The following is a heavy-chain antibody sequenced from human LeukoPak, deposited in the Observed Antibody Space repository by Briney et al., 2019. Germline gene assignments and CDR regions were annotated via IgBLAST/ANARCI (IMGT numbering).Heavy chain of an antibody. CDR3: ARDSSECAARNKDY. CDR1: GYTFTSYG. CDR2: ISAYNGKT. J-gene: IGHJ4*02. V-gene: IGHV1-18*01. Sequence: ASVKVSCKASGYTFTSYGISWVRQAPGQGLEWMGWISAYNGKTNYAQKLQGRVTMTTDTSTSTAYLELRSRRSDATAVYYCARDSSECAARNKDYWGQGTLVTVSS. D-gene: IGHD1/OR15-1a*01.